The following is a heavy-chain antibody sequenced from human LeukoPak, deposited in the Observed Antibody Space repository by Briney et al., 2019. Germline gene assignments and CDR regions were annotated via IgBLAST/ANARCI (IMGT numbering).Heavy chain of an antibody. V-gene: IGHV3-30*18. CDR2: ISYDGSNK. J-gene: IGHJ4*02. Sequence: GGSLRLSCAASGFTFSSYGMHWVRAAPGKGVWWVAVISYDGSNKYYADSVKGRFTISRDNSKNTLYLQMNSLRAEHTAVYYCAKGRPSRIQLWSEFDYWGQGTLVTVSS. CDR1: GFTFSSYG. D-gene: IGHD5-18*01. CDR3: AKGRPSRIQLWSEFDY.